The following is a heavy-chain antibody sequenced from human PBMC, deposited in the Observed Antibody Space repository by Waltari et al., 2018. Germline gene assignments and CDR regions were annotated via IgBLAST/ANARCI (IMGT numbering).Heavy chain of an antibody. CDR1: GFTLRNYW. Sequence: EVQVVDSGGGLVQPGGSLRLSCAASGFTLRNYWIHWVRQAPGKGLVWVSIMSADGSVRRYADSVKGRFTISRDNVKNMLYLQMDSLRAEDTAVYYCARDGGRNLDYWGQGTLVVVSS. D-gene: IGHD6-25*01. J-gene: IGHJ4*02. CDR2: MSADGSVR. V-gene: IGHV3-74*01. CDR3: ARDGGRNLDY.